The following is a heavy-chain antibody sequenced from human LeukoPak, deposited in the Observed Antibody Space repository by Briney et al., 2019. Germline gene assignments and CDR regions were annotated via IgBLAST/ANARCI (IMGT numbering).Heavy chain of an antibody. V-gene: IGHV5-51*01. J-gene: IGHJ5*02. CDR2: IYPGDSDT. CDR1: GYSFTSYW. CDR3: ARQGLVGGTGPDYDWFDP. D-gene: IGHD2-21*02. Sequence: GESLQISCKGSGYSFTSYWIGWVRQMPGKGLEWMGIIYPGDSDTRYSPSFQGQVTISADKSISTAYLQWSSLKASDTAMYYCARQGLVGGTGPDYDWFDPWGQGTLVTVSS.